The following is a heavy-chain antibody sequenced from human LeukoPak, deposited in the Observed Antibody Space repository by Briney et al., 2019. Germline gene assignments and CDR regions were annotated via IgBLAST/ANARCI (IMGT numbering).Heavy chain of an antibody. CDR1: GFTFSSYG. D-gene: IGHD2-2*02. V-gene: IGHV3-33*01. Sequence: GGSLRLSCAASGFTFSSYGMHWVRQAPGKGLEWVAVIWYDGSNKYYADSVKGRFTISRDNSKNTLYLQMNSLRAKDTAVYYCARAPGYCSSTSCYRGYYYYYGMDVWGKGTTVTVSS. CDR2: IWYDGSNK. J-gene: IGHJ6*04. CDR3: ARAPGYCSSTSCYRGYYYYYGMDV.